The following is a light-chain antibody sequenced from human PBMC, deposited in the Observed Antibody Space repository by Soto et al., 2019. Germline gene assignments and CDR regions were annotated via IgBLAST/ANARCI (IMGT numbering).Light chain of an antibody. CDR1: QSISNW. Sequence: DIQMTQSPSTLSASVGDRATLTCRASQSISNWLAWYQQKPGKAPKLLIYKASSLESGVPSRFSGSGSGAEFTLTISSLQPDDFATYYCQQYHSYPWTFGQGTKVEVK. V-gene: IGKV1-5*03. CDR3: QQYHSYPWT. CDR2: KAS. J-gene: IGKJ1*01.